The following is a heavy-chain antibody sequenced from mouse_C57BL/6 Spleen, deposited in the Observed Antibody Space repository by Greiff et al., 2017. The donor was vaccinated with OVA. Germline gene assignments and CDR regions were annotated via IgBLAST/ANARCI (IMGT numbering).Heavy chain of an antibody. V-gene: IGHV1-15*01. CDR3: TIYYDHIYAMDY. CDR2: IDPETGGT. CDR1: GYTFTDYE. D-gene: IGHD2-4*01. Sequence: VQLQQSGAELVRPGASVTLSCKASGYTFTDYEMHWVKQTPVHGLEWIGAIDPETGGTAYNQKFKGKAILTADKSSSTAYMELRSLTSEDSAVYYCTIYYDHIYAMDYWGQGTSVTVSS. J-gene: IGHJ4*01.